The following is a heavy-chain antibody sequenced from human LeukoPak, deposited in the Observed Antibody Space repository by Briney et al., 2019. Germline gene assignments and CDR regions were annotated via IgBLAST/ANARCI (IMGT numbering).Heavy chain of an antibody. CDR3: ARVGMPTTEGY. J-gene: IGHJ4*02. CDR2: IIPIFGTA. D-gene: IGHD5-24*01. V-gene: IGHV1-69*06. CDR1: GGTFSSYA. Sequence: RASVKVSCKASGGTFSSYAISWVRQAPGQGLEWMGGIIPIFGTANYAQKFQGRVTITADKSTSTAYMELSSLRSEDTAVYYCARVGMPTTEGYWGQGTLVTVSS.